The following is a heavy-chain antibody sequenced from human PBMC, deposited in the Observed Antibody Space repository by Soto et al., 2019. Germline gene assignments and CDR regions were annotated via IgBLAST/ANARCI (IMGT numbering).Heavy chain of an antibody. CDR1: GFTFTSSA. Sequence: SVKVSCKASGFTFTSSAVQWVRQARGQRLEWIGWIVVGSGNTNYAQKFQERVTITRDMSTGTAYMELSSLRSEDTAVYYCAADLVPDTAMVTYYFDYWGQGTLVTVSS. CDR2: IVVGSGNT. CDR3: AADLVPDTAMVTYYFDY. V-gene: IGHV1-58*01. D-gene: IGHD5-18*01. J-gene: IGHJ4*02.